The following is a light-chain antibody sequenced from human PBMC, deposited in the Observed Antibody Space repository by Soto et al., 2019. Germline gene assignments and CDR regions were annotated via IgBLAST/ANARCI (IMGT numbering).Light chain of an antibody. V-gene: IGKV1-33*01. Sequence: DIQMTQSPSSLSASVGDRVTITCQASQDINNYLNWYQQKPGKAPKLLIYDASNLETGVPSGFSGSGSGTDFTFTINSLQPEDIATYYCQQYANLPLTFGQGTRLEIK. J-gene: IGKJ5*01. CDR3: QQYANLPLT. CDR2: DAS. CDR1: QDINNY.